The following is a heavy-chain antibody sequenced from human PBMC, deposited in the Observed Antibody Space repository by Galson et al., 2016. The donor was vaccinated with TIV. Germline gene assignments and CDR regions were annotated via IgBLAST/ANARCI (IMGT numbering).Heavy chain of an antibody. V-gene: IGHV3-33*01. Sequence: SLRLSCAASGFTFGSYGMHWVRQAPGKGLEWVAVIWFDGSDIYYADSVKGRFTISRDNSKNTLYLQMNSLKGEDTAVYYCARARYSNGWFTDFWGQGTLVTVSS. CDR3: ARARYSNGWFTDF. CDR2: IWFDGSDI. J-gene: IGHJ4*02. CDR1: GFTFGSYG. D-gene: IGHD6-19*01.